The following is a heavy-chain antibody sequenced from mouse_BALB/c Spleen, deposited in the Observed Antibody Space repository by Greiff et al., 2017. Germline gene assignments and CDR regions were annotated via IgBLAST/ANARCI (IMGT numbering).Heavy chain of an antibody. CDR2: ISSGGSYT. J-gene: IGHJ4*01. V-gene: IGHV5-6*02. CDR1: GFTFSSYG. Sequence: DVKLVESGGDLVKPGGSLKLSCAASGFTFSSYGMSWVRQTPDKRLEWVATISSGGSYTYYPDSVKGRFTISRDNAKNTLYLQMSSLKSEDTAMYYCARRLRDAMDYWGQGTSVTVSS. CDR3: ARRLRDAMDY.